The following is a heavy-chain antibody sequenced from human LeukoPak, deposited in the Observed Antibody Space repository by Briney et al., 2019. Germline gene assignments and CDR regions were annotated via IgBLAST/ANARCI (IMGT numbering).Heavy chain of an antibody. CDR2: TWYDGTHE. CDR3: AKDWGPHSGSHFDY. V-gene: IGHV3-33*06. D-gene: IGHD1-26*01. J-gene: IGHJ4*02. Sequence: GRSLRLSCAASGFTFSNFGMHWVRQAPGKGLEWVAVTWYDGTHESYADSVKGRFTISRDNSNSALYLDMTNLRVEDTAIYYCAKDWGPHSGSHFDYWGQGTLVTVSS. CDR1: GFTFSNFG.